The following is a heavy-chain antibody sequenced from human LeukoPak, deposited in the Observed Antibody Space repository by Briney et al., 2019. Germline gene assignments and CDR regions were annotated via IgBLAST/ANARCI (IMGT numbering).Heavy chain of an antibody. V-gene: IGHV3-23*01. D-gene: IGHD2-15*01. J-gene: IGHJ4*02. Sequence: RGGSLRLSCAASGFTFSSYGMSWVRQAPGKGLEWVSVISGSGGSTYYADSVKGRFTISRDNAKNTLYLQMNSLRAEDTAVYYCARDVYCSGGSCHSNDYWGQGTLVTVSS. CDR2: ISGSGGST. CDR1: GFTFSSYG. CDR3: ARDVYCSGGSCHSNDY.